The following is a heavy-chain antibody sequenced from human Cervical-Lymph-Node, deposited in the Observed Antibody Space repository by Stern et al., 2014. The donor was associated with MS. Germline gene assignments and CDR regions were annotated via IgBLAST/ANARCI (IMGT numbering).Heavy chain of an antibody. D-gene: IGHD7-27*01. CDR1: GFTFSSYS. CDR2: ISSSRSYI. V-gene: IGHV3-21*01. J-gene: IGHJ6*02. CDR3: ASLPGVAPPYYYGMDV. Sequence: EVHLVESGGGLVKPGGSLRLSCAASGFTFSSYSMNWVRQAPGKGLEWVSSISSSRSYIYYADSVKGRFTISRDNAKNSLYLQMNSLRAEDTAVYYCASLPGVAPPYYYGMDVWGQGTTVTVSS.